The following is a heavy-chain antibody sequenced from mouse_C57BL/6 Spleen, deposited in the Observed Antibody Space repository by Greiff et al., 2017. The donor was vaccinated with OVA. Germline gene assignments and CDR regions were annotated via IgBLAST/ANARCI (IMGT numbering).Heavy chain of an antibody. CDR1: GYSITSGYD. Sequence: EVQLLESGPGMVKPSQSLSLTCTVTGYSITSGYDWHCIRHFPGNKLELMGFISYSGSTNYNPSLKSRISITHDTSKNKFFLKWNAVTTEDTATYYCARGGDYLDYWGKGTTLTVSS. CDR2: ISYSGST. CDR3: ARGGDYLDY. J-gene: IGHJ2*01. V-gene: IGHV3-1*01.